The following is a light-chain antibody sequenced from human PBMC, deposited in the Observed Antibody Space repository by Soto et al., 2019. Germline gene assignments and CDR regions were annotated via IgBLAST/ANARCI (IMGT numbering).Light chain of an antibody. CDR1: SSDVGAYNY. V-gene: IGLV2-14*01. Sequence: QSVLTQPASVSGPPEQSITISCTGTSSDVGAYNYVSWYQHHPGKAPRLVIYDVTNRPSGISDRFSGSKSGNTASLTISGLLAEDEADYYCASYTTISTYVFGTGTKVTVL. CDR3: ASYTTISTYV. CDR2: DVT. J-gene: IGLJ1*01.